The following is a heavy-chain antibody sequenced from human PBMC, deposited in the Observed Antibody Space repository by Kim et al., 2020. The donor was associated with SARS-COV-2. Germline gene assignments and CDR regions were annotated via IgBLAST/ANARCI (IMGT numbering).Heavy chain of an antibody. J-gene: IGHJ4*02. CDR3: AREGSGWYYFDY. Sequence: YYADSVKGRFTISRDNAKNSLYLQMNSLRAEDTAVYYCAREGSGWYYFDYWGQGTLVTVSS. D-gene: IGHD6-19*01. V-gene: IGHV3-11*01.